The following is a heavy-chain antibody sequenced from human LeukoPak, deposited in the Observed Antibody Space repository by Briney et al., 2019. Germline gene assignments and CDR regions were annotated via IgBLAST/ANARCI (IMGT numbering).Heavy chain of an antibody. CDR1: RGTFSSYV. J-gene: IGHJ4*02. Sequence: SVNVSCKASRGTFSSYVISWVPESPGQRLECMGRIIPIFDTAKYAQKSQGRVTITTDESTSTAYMELSILRSEDTAVYYCAREVSDTAMGLFDYWGQGTLVSVSS. V-gene: IGHV1-69*05. D-gene: IGHD5-18*01. CDR3: AREVSDTAMGLFDY. CDR2: IIPIFDTA.